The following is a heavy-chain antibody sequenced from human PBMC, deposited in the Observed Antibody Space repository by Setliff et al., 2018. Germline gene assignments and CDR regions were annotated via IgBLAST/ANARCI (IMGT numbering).Heavy chain of an antibody. V-gene: IGHV1-46*01. CDR2: INPSGGST. D-gene: IGHD5-18*01. Sequence: SVKVSCKASGYTFTSYYMHWVRQAPGQGLEWMGIINPSGGSTSYAQKFQGRVTMTRDTSTSTVYMELSSLRSEDTAVYYCARVGRYVDTAMVFDYWGQGTLVTVSS. J-gene: IGHJ4*02. CDR1: GYTFTSYY. CDR3: ARVGRYVDTAMVFDY.